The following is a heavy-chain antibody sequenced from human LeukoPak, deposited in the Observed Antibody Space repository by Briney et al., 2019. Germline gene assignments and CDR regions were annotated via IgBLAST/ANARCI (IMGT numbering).Heavy chain of an antibody. CDR3: ARETSQKGAHYMDV. D-gene: IGHD3-16*01. J-gene: IGHJ6*03. CDR2: IYYSGST. CDR1: NGSISSDTYF. V-gene: IGHV4-61*01. Sequence: PSQTLSLTCTVSNGSISSDTYFWSWIRQPPGKGLEWIGYIYYSGSTNYNPSLKSRVTISVDTSKKQFSLKLTSVTVADTAVSYCARETSQKGAHYMDVWGKGTTVTISS.